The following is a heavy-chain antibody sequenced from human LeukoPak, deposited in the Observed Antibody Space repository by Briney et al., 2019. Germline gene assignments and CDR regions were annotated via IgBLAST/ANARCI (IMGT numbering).Heavy chain of an antibody. V-gene: IGHV3-33*06. CDR3: AKEAYYYDSSGYYYGPYYFDY. J-gene: IGHJ4*02. Sequence: GRSLRLSCAASGFTFSSYGMHWVRQAPGNGLEWVAVIWYDGSNKYYADSVKGRFTISRDNSKNTLYLQMNSLRAEDTAVYYCAKEAYYYDSSGYYYGPYYFDYWGQGTLVTVSS. CDR1: GFTFSSYG. D-gene: IGHD3-22*01. CDR2: IWYDGSNK.